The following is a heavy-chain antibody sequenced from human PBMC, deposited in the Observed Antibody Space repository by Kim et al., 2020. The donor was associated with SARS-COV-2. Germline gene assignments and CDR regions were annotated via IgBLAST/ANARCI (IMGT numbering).Heavy chain of an antibody. D-gene: IGHD4-17*01. CDR1: GGSVSSGSYY. CDR2: IYYSGST. J-gene: IGHJ4*02. CDR3: ASSMTTVVTTLHY. V-gene: IGHV4-61*01. Sequence: SETLSLTCTVSGGSVSSGSYYWSWIRQPPGKGLEWIGYIYYSGSTNYNPSLKSRVTISVDTSKNQFSLKLSSVTAADTAVYYCASSMTTVVTTLHYWGQGTLDTVSS.